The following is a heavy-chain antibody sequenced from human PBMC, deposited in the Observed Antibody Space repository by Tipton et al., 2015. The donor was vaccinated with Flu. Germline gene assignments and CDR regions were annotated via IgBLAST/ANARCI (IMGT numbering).Heavy chain of an antibody. CDR2: IYHSGST. D-gene: IGHD6-19*01. V-gene: IGHV4-38-2*02. CDR3: ARDLAPYSSGWYVPLAWGFDY. Sequence: TLSLTCTVSGYSISSGYYWGWIRQPPGKGLEWIGSIYHSGSTYYNPSLTSRVTISVDTSKNQFSLKLSSVTAADTAVYYCARDLAPYSSGWYVPLAWGFDYWGQGTLVTVSS. CDR1: GYSISSGYY. J-gene: IGHJ4*02.